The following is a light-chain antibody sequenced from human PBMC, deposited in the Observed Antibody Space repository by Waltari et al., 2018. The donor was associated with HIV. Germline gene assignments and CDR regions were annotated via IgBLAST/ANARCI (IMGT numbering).Light chain of an antibody. J-gene: IGKJ4*01. CDR1: QSVSTY. CDR2: DAS. CDR3: QQRSDWPRST. V-gene: IGKV3-11*01. Sequence: EIVLTQSPATLSLSPGERATLSCRASQSVSTYLARYQQRPGQAPRLLIYDASSRATGIPARFSGSGSGTDFTLTISSLEPADFAVYYCQQRSDWPRSTFGGGTKVEIK.